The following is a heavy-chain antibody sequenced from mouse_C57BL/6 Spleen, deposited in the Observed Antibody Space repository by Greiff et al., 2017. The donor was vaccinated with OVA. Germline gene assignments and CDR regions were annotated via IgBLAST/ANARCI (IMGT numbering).Heavy chain of an antibody. J-gene: IGHJ3*01. D-gene: IGHD4-1*01. Sequence: VQLQQSGPGLVQPSQSLSITCTVSGFSLTSYGVHWVRQPPGKGLEWLGVIWSGGSTDYNAAFISRLSISKDNSKSQVFFKMNSLQADDTTISYYSKNRDWDGFAYWGQGTLVTVSA. CDR2: IWSGGST. V-gene: IGHV2-4*01. CDR1: GFSLTSYG. CDR3: SKNRDWDGFAY.